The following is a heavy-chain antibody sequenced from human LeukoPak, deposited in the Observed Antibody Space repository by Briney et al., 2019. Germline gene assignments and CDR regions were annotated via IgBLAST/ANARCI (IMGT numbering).Heavy chain of an antibody. J-gene: IGHJ3*02. CDR1: GGTFSSYA. CDR3: ARDLSQWLVLGKPDAFDI. V-gene: IGHV1-69*04. Sequence: ASVKVSCKASGGTFSSYAISWVRQAPGQGLEWMGRIIPILGIANYAQKFQGRVTITADKSTSTAYMELSSLRSEDTAVYYCARDLSQWLVLGKPDAFDIWGQGTMVTVSS. D-gene: IGHD6-19*01. CDR2: IIPILGIA.